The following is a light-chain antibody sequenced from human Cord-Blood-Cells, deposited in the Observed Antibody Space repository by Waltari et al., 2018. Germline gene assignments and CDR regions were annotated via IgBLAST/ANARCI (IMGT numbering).Light chain of an antibody. CDR1: KLGDKY. CDR2: QDS. Sequence: SYELTQPPSVSVSPGQTASITCSGDKLGDKYACWYQQKPGQSPVLVISQDSKRPSGIPDRFSGSNSGNTATLTISGTQAMDEADYYCQAWDSSNWVFGGGTKLTVL. CDR3: QAWDSSNWV. V-gene: IGLV3-1*01. J-gene: IGLJ3*02.